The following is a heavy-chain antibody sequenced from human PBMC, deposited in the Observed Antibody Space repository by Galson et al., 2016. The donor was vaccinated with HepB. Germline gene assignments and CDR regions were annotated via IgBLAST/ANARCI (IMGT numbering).Heavy chain of an antibody. D-gene: IGHD5-18*01. Sequence: TLSLTCNVSGDSVTTGGYYWSWIRQHPGKGLEWIGYIYSRVVTFYAPSLRSRVEISVDTSQNQFSLKLSSVTAADTAFYYCARGGYSYGYGDEYCGQGILVTVSS. V-gene: IGHV4-31*03. CDR2: IYSRVVT. CDR1: GDSVTTGGYY. CDR3: ARGGYSYGYGDEY. J-gene: IGHJ4*02.